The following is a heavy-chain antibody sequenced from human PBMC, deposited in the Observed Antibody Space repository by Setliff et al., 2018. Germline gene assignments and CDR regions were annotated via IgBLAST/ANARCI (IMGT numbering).Heavy chain of an antibody. CDR1: GYTFAESI. D-gene: IGHD3-10*01. J-gene: IGHJ6*02. CDR2: IGVYTGHT. CDR3: ARVVYYASGSSLSYGMDV. V-gene: IGHV1-18*04. Sequence: ASVKVSCKASGYTFAESIVSWVRQAPGQGLEWVGWIGVYTGHTSFAQKFQGRVTMTTDTSTNTVFMELRSLRSDDTAMFYCARVVYYASGSSLSYGMDVWGQGT.